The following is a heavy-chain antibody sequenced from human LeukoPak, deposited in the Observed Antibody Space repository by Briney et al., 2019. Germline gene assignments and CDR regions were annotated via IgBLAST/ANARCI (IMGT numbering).Heavy chain of an antibody. CDR1: GFTFSSYA. Sequence: GGSLRLSCAASGFTFSSYAMSWVRQAPGKGLEWVSGISGCDGSTYHADSVRGRLTISRDNSKNTLYLQMNSLRAEDTAVYYCAKGNNDFWSGYPRLSFFDHWGQGTLVTVSS. CDR3: AKGNNDFWSGYPRLSFFDH. J-gene: IGHJ4*02. D-gene: IGHD3-3*01. V-gene: IGHV3-23*01. CDR2: ISGCDGST.